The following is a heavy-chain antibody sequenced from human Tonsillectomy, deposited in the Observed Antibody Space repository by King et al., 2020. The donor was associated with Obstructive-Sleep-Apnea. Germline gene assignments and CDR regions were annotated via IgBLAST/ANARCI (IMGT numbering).Heavy chain of an antibody. CDR3: AKDRDYSGTLPLYGLDV. V-gene: IGHV3-30*18. CDR1: GFTFSTYG. Sequence: VQLVESGGGVVQPGRSLRLSCEASGFTFSTYGMHWVRQAPGKGLEWGALISYDGTNKYYGDSVKGRFTISIDDSNNTLYLPMNSLRLEDTALYYCAKDRDYSGTLPLYGLDVWGQGTTVSVSS. CDR2: ISYDGTNK. J-gene: IGHJ6*02. D-gene: IGHD3-10*01.